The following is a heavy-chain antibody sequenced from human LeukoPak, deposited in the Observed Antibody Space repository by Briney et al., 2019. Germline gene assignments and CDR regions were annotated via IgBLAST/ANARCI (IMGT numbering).Heavy chain of an antibody. Sequence: GGSLRLSCAASGFTFSSYAMSWVRQAPGMGLEWVSSISGGGGTTHYADSVKGRFTISRDNSKNTLYLQMSSLRAEDTALYYCAKDQVYGSGSYFDSWGQGTLVTVSS. V-gene: IGHV3-23*01. J-gene: IGHJ4*02. CDR2: ISGGGGTT. CDR1: GFTFSSYA. D-gene: IGHD3-10*01. CDR3: AKDQVYGSGSYFDS.